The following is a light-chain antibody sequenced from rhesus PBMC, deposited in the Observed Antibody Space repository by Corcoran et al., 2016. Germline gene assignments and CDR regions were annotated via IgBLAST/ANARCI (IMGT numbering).Light chain of an antibody. Sequence: DIQMTQSPSSLSASVGDTVTITCRASQGISSWLAWYQQKPGKAPKLLIYQASNLESGVPSRFSGSGSGTDFTLTISSLQSEDFATYYCQQYSSRPLTFGGGTKVEIK. V-gene: IGKV1-22*01. CDR2: QAS. CDR1: QGISSW. J-gene: IGKJ4*01. CDR3: QQYSSRPLT.